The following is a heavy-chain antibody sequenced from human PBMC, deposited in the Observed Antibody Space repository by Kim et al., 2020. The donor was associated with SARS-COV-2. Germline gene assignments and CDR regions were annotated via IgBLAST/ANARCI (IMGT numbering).Heavy chain of an antibody. CDR1: GGSFSAYY. D-gene: IGHD3-3*01. J-gene: IGHJ4*02. Sequence: SETLSLTCAVSGGSFSAYYWSWIRQPPGKGLEWIGEINHSRSTNYNPSLKSRVTISVDTSKNQFSLQLTSVTAADTAVYYCVRGIFGVGSDYWGPGTLVTVSS. V-gene: IGHV4-34*01. CDR3: VRGIFGVGSDY. CDR2: INHSRST.